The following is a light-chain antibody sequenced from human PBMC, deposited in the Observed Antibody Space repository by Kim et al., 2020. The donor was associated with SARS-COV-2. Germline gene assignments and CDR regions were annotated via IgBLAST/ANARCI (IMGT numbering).Light chain of an antibody. CDR3: QQHGSSPYT. CDR2: GAS. V-gene: IGKV3-20*01. Sequence: EIVLTQSPGTLSLSPGERATLSCRASQSVSSSYLAWYQQKPGQAPRLLIYGASSRATDIPDRFSGSGSGTDFTLTISRLEPEDFAVYYCQQHGSSPYTFGQGTKLEI. CDR1: QSVSSSY. J-gene: IGKJ2*01.